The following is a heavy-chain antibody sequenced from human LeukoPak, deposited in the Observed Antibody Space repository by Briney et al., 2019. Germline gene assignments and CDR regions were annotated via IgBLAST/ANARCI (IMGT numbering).Heavy chain of an antibody. CDR1: GYTFTSYG. V-gene: IGHV1-18*01. D-gene: IGHD6-19*01. Sequence: ASVKVSCKASGYTFTSYGISWVRQAPGQGLEWMGWISACNGNTNYAQKLQGRVTMTTDTSTSTAYMELRSLRSDDTAVYYCARNSHGYSSGWLQFNFDYWGQGTLVTVSS. CDR2: ISACNGNT. CDR3: ARNSHGYSSGWLQFNFDY. J-gene: IGHJ4*02.